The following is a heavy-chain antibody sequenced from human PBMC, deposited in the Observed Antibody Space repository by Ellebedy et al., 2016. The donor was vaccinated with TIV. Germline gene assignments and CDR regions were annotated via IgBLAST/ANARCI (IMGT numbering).Heavy chain of an antibody. CDR2: INPDRGDT. CDR1: GYTFTSYG. Sequence: AASVKVSCKAAGYTFTSYGVSWVRQAPGEGLEWMGRINPDRGDTDYAQKFQGRVTMTRDTSISTAYMEMSRLRSDDTAVYFCARGLGWLQRDSDYWGQGTLVTVSS. CDR3: ARGLGWLQRDSDY. D-gene: IGHD5-24*01. J-gene: IGHJ4*02. V-gene: IGHV1-2*06.